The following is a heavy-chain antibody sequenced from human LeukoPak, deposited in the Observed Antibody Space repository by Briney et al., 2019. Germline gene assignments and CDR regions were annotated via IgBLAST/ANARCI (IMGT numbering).Heavy chain of an antibody. CDR3: ARAADYSSSWYSWFDP. D-gene: IGHD6-13*01. J-gene: IGHJ5*02. V-gene: IGHV4-4*02. Sequence: PSETLSLTCAVSGGSISSSNWWSWVRQPPGKGLEWIGEIYHSGSTNYNPSLKSRVTISVDTSKNQFSLKLSSVTAADTAVYYCARAADYSSSWYSWFDPWGQGTLVTVSS. CDR1: GGSISSSNW. CDR2: IYHSGST.